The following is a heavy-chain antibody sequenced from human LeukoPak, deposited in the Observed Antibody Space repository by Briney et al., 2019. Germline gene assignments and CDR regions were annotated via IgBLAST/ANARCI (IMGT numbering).Heavy chain of an antibody. V-gene: IGHV4-39*07. Sequence: PSETLSLTCTVSGGSISSSNFYWGWIRQPPGKGLEWIGEINHSGSTNYNPSLKSRVTISVDTSKNQFSLKLSSVTAADTAVYYCASWTHSGSYVFDYWGQGTLVTVSS. J-gene: IGHJ4*02. CDR2: INHSGST. CDR1: GGSISSSNFY. D-gene: IGHD1-26*01. CDR3: ASWTHSGSYVFDY.